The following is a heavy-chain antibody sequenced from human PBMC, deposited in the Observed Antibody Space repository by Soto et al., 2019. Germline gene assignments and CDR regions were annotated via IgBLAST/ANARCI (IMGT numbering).Heavy chain of an antibody. D-gene: IGHD5-12*01. V-gene: IGHV3-64*01. Sequence: GGSLRLSCAASGFTFSSYAMHWVRQAPGKGLEYVSAISSNGGSTYYANSVKGRFTISRDNSKNTLYLQMGSLRAEDMAVYYCARDTRKAGDYDYSKRPYYFDYWGQGTLVTVSS. CDR3: ARDTRKAGDYDYSKRPYYFDY. J-gene: IGHJ4*02. CDR1: GFTFSSYA. CDR2: ISSNGGST.